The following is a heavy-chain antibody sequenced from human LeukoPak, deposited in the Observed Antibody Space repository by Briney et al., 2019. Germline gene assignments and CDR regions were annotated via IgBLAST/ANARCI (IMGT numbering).Heavy chain of an antibody. CDR1: GASISSGKYY. V-gene: IGHV4-61*02. J-gene: IGHJ6*03. Sequence: SETLSLTCTVSGASISSGKYYWSWIRQPAGQRLEWIGRIYTSGSTNYNPSLKSRVTISVDTSKNQFSLKLSSVTAADTAVYYCAARAGGQLSPYYYYMDVWGKGTTVTVSS. CDR2: IYTSGST. D-gene: IGHD6-6*01. CDR3: AARAGGQLSPYYYYMDV.